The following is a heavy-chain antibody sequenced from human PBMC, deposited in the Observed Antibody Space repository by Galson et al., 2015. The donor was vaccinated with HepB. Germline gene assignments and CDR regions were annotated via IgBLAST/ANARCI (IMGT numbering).Heavy chain of an antibody. J-gene: IGHJ3*02. Sequence: SLRLSCAASGFTFSSYAMSWVRQAPGKGLEWVSAISGSGGSTYYADSVKGRFTISRDNSKNTLYLQMNSLRAEDTAVYYCAKPNDILTGYPRGAFDIWGQGTMVTVSS. CDR1: GFTFSSYA. V-gene: IGHV3-23*01. CDR3: AKPNDILTGYPRGAFDI. CDR2: ISGSGGST. D-gene: IGHD3-9*01.